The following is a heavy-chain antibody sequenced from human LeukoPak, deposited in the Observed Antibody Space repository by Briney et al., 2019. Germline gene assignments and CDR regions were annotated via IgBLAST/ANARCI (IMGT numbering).Heavy chain of an antibody. Sequence: ASVKVSCKASGYIFTGYYMHWVRQAPGQGLEWMGWINPNSGGTNYAQKFQGRVTMTRDTSISTAYMELSRLRSDDTAVYYCARESGYSGFRLFDPWGQGTLVTVSS. CDR1: GYIFTGYY. V-gene: IGHV1-2*02. CDR3: ARESGYSGFRLFDP. CDR2: INPNSGGT. D-gene: IGHD5-12*01. J-gene: IGHJ5*02.